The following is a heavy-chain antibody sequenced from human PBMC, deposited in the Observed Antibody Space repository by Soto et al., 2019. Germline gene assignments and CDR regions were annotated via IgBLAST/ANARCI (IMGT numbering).Heavy chain of an antibody. Sequence: QVQLVQSGAEVKKPGSSVKVSCKASGGTFSSYTISWVRQATGXXXXWMGRIIPILGIANYAQKFQGRVTITADKSTSTAYMELSSLRSEDTAVYYCARVRGEGYPFPPDYWGQGTLVTVSS. CDR2: IIPILGIA. D-gene: IGHD2-15*01. CDR1: GGTFSSYT. CDR3: ARVRGEGYPFPPDY. V-gene: IGHV1-69*02. J-gene: IGHJ4*02.